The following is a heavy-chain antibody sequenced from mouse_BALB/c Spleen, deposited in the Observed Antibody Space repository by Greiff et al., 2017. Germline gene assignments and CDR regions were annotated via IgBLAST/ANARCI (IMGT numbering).Heavy chain of an antibody. J-gene: IGHJ4*01. CDR3: ARSYYGNYYYAMDY. D-gene: IGHD2-10*01. V-gene: IGHV5-6-3*01. CDR2: INSNGGST. CDR1: GFTFSSYG. Sequence: EVQLQESGGGLVQPGGSLKLSCAASGFTFSSYGMSWVRQTPDKRLELVATINSNGGSTYYPDSVKGRFTISRDNAKNTLYLQMSSLKSEDTAMYYCARSYYGNYYYAMDYWGQGTSVTVSS.